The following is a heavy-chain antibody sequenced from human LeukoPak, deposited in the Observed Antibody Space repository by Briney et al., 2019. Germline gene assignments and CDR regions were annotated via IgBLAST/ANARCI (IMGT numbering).Heavy chain of an antibody. J-gene: IGHJ5*02. CDR2: ISGSGGST. V-gene: IGHV3-23*01. Sequence: SGGSLRLSCAASGFTFSSYAMSWVRQAPGKGLEWVSAISGSGGSTYYADSVKGRFTISRDNSKNTLYLQMNSLRAEDTAVYYCAKDRIPAAIVVGRFDPWGQGTLVTVSS. CDR1: GFTFSSYA. D-gene: IGHD2-2*01. CDR3: AKDRIPAAIVVGRFDP.